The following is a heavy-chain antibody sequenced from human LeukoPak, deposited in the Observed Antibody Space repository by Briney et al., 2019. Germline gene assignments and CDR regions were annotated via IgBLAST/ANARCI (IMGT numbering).Heavy chain of an antibody. J-gene: IGHJ4*02. CDR2: IYYSGRT. CDR1: GGSINSYY. D-gene: IGHD3-22*01. Sequence: PSETLSLTCNASGGSINSYYWGWIRQPPGKRLELIGYIYYSGRTSYNPSLKSRVTISVDTSTNQISLKLTSVTAADTAVYFCARGTTKGYYYDTSGYYTKWGQGTLVTVSS. V-gene: IGHV4-59*12. CDR3: ARGTTKGYYYDTSGYYTK.